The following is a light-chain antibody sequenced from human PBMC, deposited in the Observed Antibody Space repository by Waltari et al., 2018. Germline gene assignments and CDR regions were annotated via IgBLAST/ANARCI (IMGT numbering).Light chain of an antibody. Sequence: DIQMTQSPSTLSASVGDRVTITCRASQSISSWLAWYQQKPGKAPKLQIYKASSLESGVPSRFSGSGSGTEFTLTISSLQPDDFATYYCQQYNSYSTFGQGTKVEI. CDR2: KAS. CDR3: QQYNSYST. CDR1: QSISSW. V-gene: IGKV1-5*03. J-gene: IGKJ1*01.